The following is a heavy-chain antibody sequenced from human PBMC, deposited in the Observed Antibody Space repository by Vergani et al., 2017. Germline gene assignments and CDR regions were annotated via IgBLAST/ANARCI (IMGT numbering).Heavy chain of an antibody. CDR3: ARRLDGSGWLDYYYYYGMDV. V-gene: IGHV1-18*01. CDR1: GYTFTSYG. Sequence: VQLVPSGAEVKKPGASVKVSCKASGYTFTSYGISWVRQAPGQGLEWMGWISAYNGNTNYAQKIQGRVTMTTDTSTSTAYMELRSLRSDDTAVYYCARRLDGSGWLDYYYYYGMDVWGQGTTVTVSS. D-gene: IGHD6-19*01. J-gene: IGHJ6*02. CDR2: ISAYNGNT.